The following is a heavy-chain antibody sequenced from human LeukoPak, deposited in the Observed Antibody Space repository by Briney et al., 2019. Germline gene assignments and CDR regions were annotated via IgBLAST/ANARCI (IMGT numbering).Heavy chain of an antibody. V-gene: IGHV3-21*01. Sequence: PGGPLRLSCAASGFTFSSYSMNWVRQAPGKGLEWVSSISSSSSYIYYANSVNGRFTISRDSDKNSLYLQMNSLRAEDTAVYYCARERKYDSNFDYWGQGTLVTVSS. CDR1: GFTFSSYS. CDR3: ARERKYDSNFDY. CDR2: ISSSSSYI. D-gene: IGHD1-1*01. J-gene: IGHJ4*02.